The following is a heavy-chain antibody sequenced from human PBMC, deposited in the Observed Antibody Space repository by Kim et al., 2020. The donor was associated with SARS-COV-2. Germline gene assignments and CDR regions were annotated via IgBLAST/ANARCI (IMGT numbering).Heavy chain of an antibody. D-gene: IGHD3-22*01. CDR3: ARDFSPSLWYYYDSSGTPPPDAFDI. V-gene: IGHV3-48*02. J-gene: IGHJ3*02. CDR1: GFTFSSYS. Sequence: GGSLRLSCAASGFTFSSYSMNWVRQAPGKGLEWVSYISSSSSTIYYADSVKGRFTISRDNAKNSLYLQMNSLRDEDTAVYYCARDFSPSLWYYYDSSGTPPPDAFDIWGQGTMVTVSS. CDR2: ISSSSSTI.